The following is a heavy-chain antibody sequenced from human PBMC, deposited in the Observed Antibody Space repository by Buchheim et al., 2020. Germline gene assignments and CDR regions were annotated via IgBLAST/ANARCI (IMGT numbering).Heavy chain of an antibody. CDR1: GGSFSGYY. J-gene: IGHJ5*02. CDR3: ARVYYDFWSGYYFGSWFDP. CDR2: INHSGST. D-gene: IGHD3-3*01. V-gene: IGHV4-34*01. Sequence: QVQLQQWGAGLLKPSETLSLTCAVYGGSFSGYYWSWIRQPPGKGLEWIGEINHSGSTNYNPSPKSRVTISVDTSNNQFSLKLSSVTAADTAVYYCARVYYDFWSGYYFGSWFDPWGQGTL.